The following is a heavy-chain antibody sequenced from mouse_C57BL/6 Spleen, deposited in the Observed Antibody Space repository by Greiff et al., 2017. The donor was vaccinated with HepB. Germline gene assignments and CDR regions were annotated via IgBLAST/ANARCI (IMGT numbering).Heavy chain of an antibody. Sequence: QVQLQQPGAELVKPGASVKLSCKASGYTFTSYWMHWVKQRPGQGLEWIGMIHPNSGSTNYNEKFKSKATLTVDKSSSTAYMQLSSLTSEDSAVYYCARSIPYYGSSYDYFDYWGQGTTLTVSS. CDR3: ARSIPYYGSSYDYFDY. V-gene: IGHV1-64*01. D-gene: IGHD1-1*01. CDR2: IHPNSGST. CDR1: GYTFTSYW. J-gene: IGHJ2*01.